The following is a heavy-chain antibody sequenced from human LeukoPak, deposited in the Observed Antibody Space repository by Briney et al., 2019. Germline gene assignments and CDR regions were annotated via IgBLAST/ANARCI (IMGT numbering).Heavy chain of an antibody. D-gene: IGHD3-16*01. CDR2: INPGNGGT. CDR1: GYTFTGYY. V-gene: IGHV1-2*02. Sequence: GASVKVSCKASGYTFTGYYIHWVRQAPGQGLEWMGWINPGNGGTHYAQKFQGRITVTSDTSITTSYMELRSLRSDDTAVYYCARDRVQGVDPWGQGTLVTVSS. CDR3: ARDRVQGVDP. J-gene: IGHJ5*02.